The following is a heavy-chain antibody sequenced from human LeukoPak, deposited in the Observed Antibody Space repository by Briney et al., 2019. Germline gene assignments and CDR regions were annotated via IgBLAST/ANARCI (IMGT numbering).Heavy chain of an antibody. CDR1: GFTFSRLA. CDR2: TSASGP. Sequence: GGSLRLSCAASGFTFSRLAMTWVRQAPGKGLEWVSTTSASGPYYADAVRGRFTISRDNSRNTLSLQMDSLRAEDTAVYYCAKDHESDGYPCLDHWGLGTLVTVSS. J-gene: IGHJ4*02. CDR3: AKDHESDGYPCLDH. V-gene: IGHV3-23*01. D-gene: IGHD3-22*01.